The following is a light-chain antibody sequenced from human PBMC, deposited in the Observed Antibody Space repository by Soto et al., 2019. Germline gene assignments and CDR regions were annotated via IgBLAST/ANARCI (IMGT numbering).Light chain of an antibody. Sequence: DIVMTQSPLSLPVTPGEPATISCRSSQSLLHSNGYTYLDWYVQKPGQSTQRLIYLGSNRASGVPDRFSGSGSGTDFTLKISTVEAEDFGVYYCMEALQSHTFGQGTKLEIK. V-gene: IGKV2-28*01. CDR1: QSLLHSNGYTY. CDR3: MEALQSHT. CDR2: LGS. J-gene: IGKJ2*01.